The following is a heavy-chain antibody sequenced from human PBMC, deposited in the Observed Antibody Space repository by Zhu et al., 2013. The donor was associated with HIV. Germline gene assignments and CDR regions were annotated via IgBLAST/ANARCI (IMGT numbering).Heavy chain of an antibody. D-gene: IGHD6-19*01. V-gene: IGHV1-2*02. Sequence: QVHLVQSGNEVKKPGASVKVSCKTSGYTFNGFHIHWVRQAPGQGLEWLGWINPKSGGTNFLENFQGRLTLTRDTSNKTAFMEMSGLGFDDTAVYFCARAVAGTGFVLISWGQGSLVIVSS. CDR1: GYTFNGFH. CDR3: ARAVAGTGFVLIS. CDR2: INPKSGGT. J-gene: IGHJ4*02.